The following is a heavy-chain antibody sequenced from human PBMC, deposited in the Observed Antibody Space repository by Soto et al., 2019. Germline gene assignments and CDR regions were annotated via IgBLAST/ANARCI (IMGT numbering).Heavy chain of an antibody. Sequence: GASVKVSCKASGYTFTSYDINWVRQATGQGLEWMGWMNPNSGNTGYAQKFQGRVTMTRNTSISTAYMELSSLRSEDTAVYYCARVLVGDTILVGIGLYFDYWGQGTLVTVSS. CDR3: ARVLVGDTILVGIGLYFDY. J-gene: IGHJ4*02. V-gene: IGHV1-8*01. D-gene: IGHD2-21*01. CDR2: MNPNSGNT. CDR1: GYTFTSYD.